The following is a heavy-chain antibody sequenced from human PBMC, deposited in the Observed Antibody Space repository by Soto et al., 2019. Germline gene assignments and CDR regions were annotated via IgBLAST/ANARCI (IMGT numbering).Heavy chain of an antibody. V-gene: IGHV3-30*18. Sequence: QVQLVESGGGVVQPGRSLTLTCAASGFPFSPYGMHWVRQAPGKGLEWVAVISDDGSAKYYADSVKGRFTVSRDNSKNTLYLQMNSLRAEDTALYYCAKDRNNEVVYYFDYWGQGTLVTVSS. D-gene: IGHD1-1*01. CDR3: AKDRNNEVVYYFDY. CDR2: ISDDGSAK. J-gene: IGHJ4*02. CDR1: GFPFSPYG.